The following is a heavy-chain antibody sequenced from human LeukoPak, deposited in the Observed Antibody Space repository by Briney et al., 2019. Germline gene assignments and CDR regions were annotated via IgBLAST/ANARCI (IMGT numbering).Heavy chain of an antibody. CDR3: ARVTLTGAYLADY. D-gene: IGHD7-27*01. J-gene: IGHJ4*02. Sequence: GGSLRLSCAASGFTFRSYGMHWVRQAPGKGLEWVAVISYDGSNKYYADSVKGRFTISRDNAKNTLYLQMNSLRAEDTAVYYCARVTLTGAYLADYWGQGTLVTVSS. V-gene: IGHV3-30*03. CDR2: ISYDGSNK. CDR1: GFTFRSYG.